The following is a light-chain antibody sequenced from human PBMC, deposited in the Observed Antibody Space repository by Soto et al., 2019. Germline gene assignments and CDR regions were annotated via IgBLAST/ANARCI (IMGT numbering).Light chain of an antibody. CDR2: EVN. CDR3: SSYTSSYIYV. V-gene: IGLV2-14*01. CDR1: SSDVGYYNY. J-gene: IGLJ1*01. Sequence: QSALAQPASVSGSPGQSITISCTGTSSDVGYYNYVSWYRQHPGKAPRLMIYEVNNRPSGVSNRFSGSKSGNTASLTISGLQAEDEADYYCSSYTSSYIYVFGTGTKVTVL.